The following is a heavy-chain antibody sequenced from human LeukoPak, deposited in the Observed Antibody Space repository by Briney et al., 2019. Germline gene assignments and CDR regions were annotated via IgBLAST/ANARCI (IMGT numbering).Heavy chain of an antibody. J-gene: IGHJ4*02. V-gene: IGHV3-7*01. D-gene: IGHD3-10*01. Sequence: SGGSLRLSCAASGFTFSSYWMSWVRQAPGKGLEWVANIKQDGSEKYYVDSVKGRFTISRDNAKNSLYLQMSSLRAEDTAVYYCARLQYSFLYGSGSYGVDYWGQGTLVTVSS. CDR1: GFTFSSYW. CDR2: IKQDGSEK. CDR3: ARLQYSFLYGSGSYGVDY.